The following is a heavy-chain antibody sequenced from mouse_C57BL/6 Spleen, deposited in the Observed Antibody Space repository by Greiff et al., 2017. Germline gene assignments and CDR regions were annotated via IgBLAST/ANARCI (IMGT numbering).Heavy chain of an antibody. CDR2: LYPGSGST. V-gene: IGHV1-55*01. D-gene: IGHD1-1*01. Sequence: QVQLQQPGAELVKPGASVQMSCKASGYTFTSYWITWVKQRPGQGLEWIGDLYPGSGSTNYNEKFKSKATLTVDTSSSRAYMQLSSLTSEDSAVYYCAKWGYYGSSYGYFDVWGTGTTVTVSS. CDR3: AKWGYYGSSYGYFDV. J-gene: IGHJ1*03. CDR1: GYTFTSYW.